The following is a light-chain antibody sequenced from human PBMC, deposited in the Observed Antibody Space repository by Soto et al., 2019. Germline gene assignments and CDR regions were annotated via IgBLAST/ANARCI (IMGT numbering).Light chain of an antibody. V-gene: IGKV3-11*01. J-gene: IGKJ2*01. Sequence: EIVLTQSPATLSLSPGERATLSCGASQRIVSSLAWYQQKAGHAPRLLIYGDSTRAAGVPARFSGSGSGTDFTLTISGLETEDFAVYYCQQYYNWPAYTFGQGTKLEI. CDR1: QRIVSS. CDR3: QQYYNWPAYT. CDR2: GDS.